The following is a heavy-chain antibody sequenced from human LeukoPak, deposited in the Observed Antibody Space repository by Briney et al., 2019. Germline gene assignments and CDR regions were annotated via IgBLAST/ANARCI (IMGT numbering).Heavy chain of an antibody. CDR1: GINFRGYW. CDR2: MKQDGREE. V-gene: IGHV3-7*01. J-gene: IGHJ4*02. D-gene: IGHD5-12*01. Sequence: PGGSLRLSCAVSGINFRGYWMAWVRQAPGKGLGWVANMKQDGREEYYVDSVKGRFTISRENAKNSIYLEMNSLRVEGTAVYYCARDLGHTGYDLYDYWGQGTLVTVSS. CDR3: ARDLGHTGYDLYDY.